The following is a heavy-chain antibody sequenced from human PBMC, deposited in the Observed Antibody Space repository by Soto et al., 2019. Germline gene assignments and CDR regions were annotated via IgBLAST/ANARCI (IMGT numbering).Heavy chain of an antibody. CDR3: ARDPRITIFGVVPSQGWFDP. D-gene: IGHD3-3*01. V-gene: IGHV1-69*06. J-gene: IGHJ5*02. CDR1: GGTFSSYA. CDR2: IIPIFGTA. Sequence: SVKVSCKASGGTFSSYAISWVRQAPGQGLEWMGGIIPIFGTANYAQKFQGRVTITADKSTSTAYMELSSLRSEDTAVYYCARDPRITIFGVVPSQGWFDPWGQGTLVTVS.